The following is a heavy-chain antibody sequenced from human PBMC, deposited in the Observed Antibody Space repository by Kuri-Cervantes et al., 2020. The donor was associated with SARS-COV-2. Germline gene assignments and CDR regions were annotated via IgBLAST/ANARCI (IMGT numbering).Heavy chain of an antibody. Sequence: GGSLRLSCAASGFSVRSNYMSWVRQAPGKGLEWVSRIYSSGSTDYADSVKGRVTSSRENYKKTVYLQLNSMRVEDTAVYYCARSTVGFDSWGQGTLVTVSS. CDR3: ARSTVGFDS. D-gene: IGHD4-23*01. J-gene: IGHJ4*01. V-gene: IGHV3-53*01. CDR1: GFSVRSNY. CDR2: IYSSGST.